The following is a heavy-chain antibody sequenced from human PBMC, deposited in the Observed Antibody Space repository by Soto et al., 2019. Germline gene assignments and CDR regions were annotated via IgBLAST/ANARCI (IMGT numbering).Heavy chain of an antibody. D-gene: IGHD3-3*01. Sequence: QVQLVESGGRVVQAGTSVRVSCAASGFSFGSSSMHWGRQAPGGGPEWVASISSDGRKTYYSESAKGRFTISRDNSKNIVYLEMDRLRLDDTAIHFCARDPAVDFWSGVFDPWGQGTVVTVSS. V-gene: IGHV3-30*04. CDR3: ARDPAVDFWSGVFDP. J-gene: IGHJ5*02. CDR1: GFSFGSSS. CDR2: ISSDGRKT.